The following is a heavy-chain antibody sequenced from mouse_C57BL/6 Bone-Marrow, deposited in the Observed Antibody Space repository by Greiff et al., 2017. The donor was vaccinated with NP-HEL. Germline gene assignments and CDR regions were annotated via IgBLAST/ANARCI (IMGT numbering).Heavy chain of an antibody. Sequence: QVQLQQPGAELVMPGASVKLSCKASGYTFTSYWMHWVKQRPGQGLAWIGEIDPSDSYTNYNQKFKGKSTLTVDKSSSTAYMQLSSLTSEDSAVYYCARGGTSYWGQGTTLTVSS. V-gene: IGHV1-69*01. CDR1: GYTFTSYW. CDR3: ARGGTSY. D-gene: IGHD3-3*01. CDR2: IDPSDSYT. J-gene: IGHJ2*01.